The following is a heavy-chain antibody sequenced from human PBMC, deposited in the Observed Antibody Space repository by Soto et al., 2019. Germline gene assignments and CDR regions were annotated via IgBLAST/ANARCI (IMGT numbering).Heavy chain of an antibody. CDR1: GFPFDTYG. CDR3: AKLGTLFGDPVDY. V-gene: IGHV3-30*18. CDR2: ITYGGVNE. J-gene: IGHJ4*02. Sequence: QVQLVESGGGVVQPGGSLRLSCAASGFPFDTYGMNWVRQAPGKGLGWVAAITYGGVNEYYVDSVKGRFTISRDNSKNTLYLQMNSLRPEDTAVYYCAKLGTLFGDPVDYWGQGTLVTVSS. D-gene: IGHD3-10*02.